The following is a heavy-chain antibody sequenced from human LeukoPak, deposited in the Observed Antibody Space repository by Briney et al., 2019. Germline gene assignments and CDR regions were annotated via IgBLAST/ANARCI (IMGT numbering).Heavy chain of an antibody. Sequence: GGSLRLSCAASGFTFSSYSMNWVRQAPGKGLEWVAVISYDGSNIYYADSVRGRFTISRDNSKNTLYLQVNSLRAEDTAVYYCARDYSSGYYRTFDYWGQGTLVTVSS. J-gene: IGHJ4*02. V-gene: IGHV3-30*03. CDR3: ARDYSSGYYRTFDY. D-gene: IGHD3-22*01. CDR2: ISYDGSNI. CDR1: GFTFSSYS.